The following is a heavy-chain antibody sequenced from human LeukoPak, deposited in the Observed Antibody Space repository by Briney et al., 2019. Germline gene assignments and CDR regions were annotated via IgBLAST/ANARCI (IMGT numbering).Heavy chain of an antibody. J-gene: IGHJ4*02. CDR1: GGSISSYY. D-gene: IGHD3-22*01. CDR2: IYYSGST. Sequence: PSETLSLTCTVSGGSISSYYWSWIRQPPGKGLEWIGYIYYSGSTNYNPSLKSRVTISVDTSKNQFSLKLSSVTAADTAVYYCARLLLYYDSSGYFDYWGQGTLVTVSS. V-gene: IGHV4-59*01. CDR3: ARLLLYYDSSGYFDY.